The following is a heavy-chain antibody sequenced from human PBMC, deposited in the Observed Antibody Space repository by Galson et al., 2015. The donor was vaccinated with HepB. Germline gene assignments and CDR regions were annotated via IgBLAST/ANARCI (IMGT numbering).Heavy chain of an antibody. CDR3: ARLNRGSRLQRGWYFDL. Sequence: TLSLTCTVSGGSISSSSYYWGWIRQPPGKGLEWIGSIYYSGSTYYNPSLKSRVTISVDTSKNQFSLKLSSVTAADTAVYYCARLNRGSRLQRGWYFDLWGRGTLVTVSS. D-gene: IGHD2-2*01. CDR1: GGSISSSSYY. V-gene: IGHV4-39*01. J-gene: IGHJ2*01. CDR2: IYYSGST.